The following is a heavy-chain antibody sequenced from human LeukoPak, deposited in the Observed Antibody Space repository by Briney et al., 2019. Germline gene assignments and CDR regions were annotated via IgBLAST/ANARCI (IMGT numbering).Heavy chain of an antibody. D-gene: IGHD5-24*01. CDR2: INPNSGGT. CDR3: ARGTMHLDY. Sequence: ASVKVSCKASGYTFTGYYMHWVRQAPGQGLEWMGWINPNSGGTNYAQKFQGRVTMTRDTSISTLYLELSRLTSDDTAVYFCARGTMHLDYWGQGTLVTVSS. V-gene: IGHV1-2*02. J-gene: IGHJ4*02. CDR1: GYTFTGYY.